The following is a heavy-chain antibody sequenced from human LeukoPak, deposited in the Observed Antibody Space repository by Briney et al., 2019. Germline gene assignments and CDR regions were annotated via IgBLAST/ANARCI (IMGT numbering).Heavy chain of an antibody. V-gene: IGHV1-18*01. CDR3: VRDYFCSGGTCDDCFDP. CDR1: GYTFTNYG. CDR2: ISTYDHDT. D-gene: IGHD2-15*01. J-gene: IGHJ5*02. Sequence: GASVKVSCKASGYTFTNYGISWVRQAPGQGLEWMAWISTYDHDTNYAQKFRGRVTMTTDTSTSTAYMELRSLVSDDTAVYYCVRDYFCSGGTCDDCFDPWGQGTLVTVSS.